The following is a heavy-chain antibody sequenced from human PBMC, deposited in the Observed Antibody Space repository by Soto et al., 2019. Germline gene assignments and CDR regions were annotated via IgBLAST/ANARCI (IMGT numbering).Heavy chain of an antibody. D-gene: IGHD6-19*01. CDR3: ARDHSSGWWLFDY. Sequence: EASVKVSCKASGYTFTSYGISWVRQAPGQGLEWMGWINPNSGGTNYAQKFQGWVTMTRDTSISTAYMELSRLRSDDTAVYYCARDHSSGWWLFDYWGQGTLVTVSS. V-gene: IGHV1-2*04. J-gene: IGHJ4*02. CDR1: GYTFTSYG. CDR2: INPNSGGT.